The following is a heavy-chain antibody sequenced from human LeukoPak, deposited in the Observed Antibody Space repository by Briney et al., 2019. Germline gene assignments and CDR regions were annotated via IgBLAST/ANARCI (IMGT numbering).Heavy chain of an antibody. CDR3: AKDRVAVGYFDY. CDR1: GFTFSSYA. Sequence: GGSLRLSCAASGFTFSSYAMSWVRQAPGKGRGWGSAISGSGGSTYYADSVKGRFTISRDNSKNTLYLQMNSPRAEDTAAYYCAKDRVAVGYFDYWGQGTLVTVSS. J-gene: IGHJ4*02. CDR2: ISGSGGST. D-gene: IGHD6-19*01. V-gene: IGHV3-23*01.